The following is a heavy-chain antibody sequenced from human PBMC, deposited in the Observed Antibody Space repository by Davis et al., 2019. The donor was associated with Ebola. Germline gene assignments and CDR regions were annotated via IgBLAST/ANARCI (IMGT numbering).Heavy chain of an antibody. CDR2: ISYDGSNK. CDR1: GFTFSSYG. J-gene: IGHJ6*02. CDR3: AKDYDSSGYYLLYYYYGMDV. D-gene: IGHD3-22*01. Sequence: GESLKISCAASGFTFSSYGMHWFRQAPGKGLEWVAVISYDGSNKYYADSVKGRFTISRDNSKNTLYLQMNSLRAEDTAVYYCAKDYDSSGYYLLYYYYGMDVWGQGTTVTVSS. V-gene: IGHV3-30*18.